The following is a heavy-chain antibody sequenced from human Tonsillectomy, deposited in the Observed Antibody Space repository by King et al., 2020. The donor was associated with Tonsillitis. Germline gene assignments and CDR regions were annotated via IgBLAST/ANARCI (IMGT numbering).Heavy chain of an antibody. CDR1: GGSFSGGTYY. Sequence: VQLQESGPGLVKPSQTLSLTCTVSGGSFSGGTYYWSWIRQHPGKGLEWIGYIYHSAHTYYNPSLKSRLTISGDTSKNQFSLKLRSVTAADTAVYYCGRYEGGVFDFWGQGTLVTVSS. CDR2: IYHSAHT. D-gene: IGHD2-15*01. CDR3: GRYEGGVFDF. V-gene: IGHV4-31*03. J-gene: IGHJ5*01.